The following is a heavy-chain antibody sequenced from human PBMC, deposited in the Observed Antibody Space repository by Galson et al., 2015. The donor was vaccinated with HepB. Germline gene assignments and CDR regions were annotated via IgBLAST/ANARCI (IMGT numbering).Heavy chain of an antibody. CDR3: AFTWGSYRYFFYMDV. CDR1: GGTFSSYA. D-gene: IGHD3-16*02. Sequence: SVKVSCKASGGTFSSYAISWVRQAPGQGLEWMGRIIPILGIANYAQKFQGRVTITADKSTSTAYMELSSLRSEDTAVYYCAFTWGSYRYFFYMDVWGKGTTVTVSS. J-gene: IGHJ6*03. V-gene: IGHV1-69*04. CDR2: IIPILGIA.